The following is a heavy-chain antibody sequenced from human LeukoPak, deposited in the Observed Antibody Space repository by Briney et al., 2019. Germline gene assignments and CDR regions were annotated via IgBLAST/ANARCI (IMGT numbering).Heavy chain of an antibody. Sequence: GGALRLSCAASGFTFSSYAMSWGRQAPGKGLEWVSAISGSGGSTYYADSVKGRFTISRDNSKNTLYLQMNSLRAEDTAVYYCAKGAHSYYDSSGYQDYWGQGTLVTVSS. CDR2: ISGSGGST. D-gene: IGHD3-22*01. J-gene: IGHJ4*02. CDR1: GFTFSSYA. CDR3: AKGAHSYYDSSGYQDY. V-gene: IGHV3-23*01.